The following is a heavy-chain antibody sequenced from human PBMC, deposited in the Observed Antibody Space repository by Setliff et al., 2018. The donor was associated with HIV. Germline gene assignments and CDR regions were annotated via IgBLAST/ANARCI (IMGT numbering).Heavy chain of an antibody. CDR2: IYTSGTT. CDR1: GDSISSYY. D-gene: IGHD3-3*01. J-gene: IGHJ6*02. V-gene: IGHV4-4*07. Sequence: SETLSLTCTVSGDSISSYYWSWIRQTAGKGLEWIGRIYTSGTTNYNPSLKRRVTMSVDTSKNQFSLKLSSVTAADTAVYYCARNFWNGPPDYYYYGLDVWGQGTTVTVTS. CDR3: ARNFWNGPPDYYYYGLDV.